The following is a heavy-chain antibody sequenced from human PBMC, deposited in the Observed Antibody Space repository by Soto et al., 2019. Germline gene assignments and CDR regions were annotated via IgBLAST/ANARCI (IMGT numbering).Heavy chain of an antibody. Sequence: EVQLVESGGGLVKPGGSLRLSCAASGFTFSSYSMNWVRQAPGKGLEWVSSISSSSSYIYYADSVKGRFTISRDNAKNSLYLQMNSLRAEDTAVYYCAGFIYSSSQNEDYWGQGTLVTVSS. CDR1: GFTFSSYS. CDR3: AGFIYSSSQNEDY. J-gene: IGHJ4*02. V-gene: IGHV3-21*01. D-gene: IGHD6-6*01. CDR2: ISSSSSYI.